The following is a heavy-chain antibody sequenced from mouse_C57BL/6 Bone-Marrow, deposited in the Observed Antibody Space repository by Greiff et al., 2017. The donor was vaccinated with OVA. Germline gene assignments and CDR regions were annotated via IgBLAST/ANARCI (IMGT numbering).Heavy chain of an antibody. J-gene: IGHJ4*01. D-gene: IGHD2-2*01. CDR1: GFNIKDDY. Sequence: VQLQQSGAELVRPGASVKLSCTASGFNIKDDYMHWVKQRPEQGLEWIGWIDPENGDTEYASKFQGKATITADTSSNTAYLQLSSLTSEDTAVYYGAPYLYGCGGGYAMDYWGQGTSVTVSS. CDR3: APYLYGCGGGYAMDY. CDR2: IDPENGDT. V-gene: IGHV14-4*01.